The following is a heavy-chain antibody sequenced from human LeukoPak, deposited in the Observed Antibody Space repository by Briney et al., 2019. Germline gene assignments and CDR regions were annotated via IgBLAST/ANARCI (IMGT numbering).Heavy chain of an antibody. CDR3: ARDLLRDSGGGY. D-gene: IGHD4-23*01. V-gene: IGHV3-53*01. CDR2: IYSGGST. CDR1: GFTVSSNY. Sequence: PGGSLRLSCAASGFTVSSNYMSWVRQAPGKGREWGSVIYSGGSTYYADSVKGRFTISRGNSKNPLYLQMNSLRAEDTAVYYCARDLLRDSGGGYWGQGTLVTVSS. J-gene: IGHJ4*02.